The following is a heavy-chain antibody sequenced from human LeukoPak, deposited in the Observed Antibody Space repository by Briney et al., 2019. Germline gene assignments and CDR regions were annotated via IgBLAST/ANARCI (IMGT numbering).Heavy chain of an antibody. Sequence: GGSLRLSCAASGFTFRSYSMNWVRQAPGKGLEWVSSISGSASYIYYADSVKGRFTISRDDAKNSLYLQMNSLRAEDTAIYYCTRSISDWGQGILVTVSS. CDR3: TRSISD. J-gene: IGHJ4*02. CDR1: GFTFRSYS. V-gene: IGHV3-21*04. CDR2: ISGSASYI.